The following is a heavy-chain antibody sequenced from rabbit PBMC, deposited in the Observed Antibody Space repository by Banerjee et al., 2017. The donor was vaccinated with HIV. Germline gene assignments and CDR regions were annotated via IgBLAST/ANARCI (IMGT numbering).Heavy chain of an antibody. J-gene: IGHJ4*01. V-gene: IGHV1S40*01. Sequence: QSLEESGGDLVKPGASLTLTCTASGFSFSSNYCMSWVRQAPGKGLEWIGCINTGSGTTYYASWAKGRFTISKTSSTTVTLQMTSLTAADTATYFCARDDGGYGAYVYVMGDLWGQGTLVTVS. CDR1: GFSFSSNYC. CDR2: INTGSGTT. D-gene: IGHD2-1*01. CDR3: ARDDGGYGAYVYVMGDL.